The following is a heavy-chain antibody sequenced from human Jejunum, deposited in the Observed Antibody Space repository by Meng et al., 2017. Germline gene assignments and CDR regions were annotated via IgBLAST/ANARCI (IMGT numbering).Heavy chain of an antibody. V-gene: IGHV1-2*02. Sequence: QVQLVQSGAEVKKPGASVKVSCKAAGYNFIGYWLYWIRQAPGQGLEWIGWINPNNGYAKYGQKFLGRVTVTRDTCTSTVYMEMYSLTYDETAVYYCARLEGGWGQGTLVTVSS. J-gene: IGHJ4*02. D-gene: IGHD1-1*01. CDR2: INPNNGYA. CDR1: GYNFIGYW. CDR3: ARLEGG.